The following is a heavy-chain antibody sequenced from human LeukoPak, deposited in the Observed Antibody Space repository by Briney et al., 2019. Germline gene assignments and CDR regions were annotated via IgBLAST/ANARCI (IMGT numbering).Heavy chain of an antibody. V-gene: IGHV3-64*04. CDR3: ARDVLAAGYYYYGMDV. CDR2: ISANGGST. D-gene: IGHD6-13*01. Sequence: PGGSLRLSCSASGFIISDYAMHWVRQAPGKGLEYVSGISANGGSTYHADSVKGRFTISRDNSKNTLYLQMNSLRAEDTAVYYCARDVLAAGYYYYGMDVWGQGTTVTVSS. J-gene: IGHJ6*02. CDR1: GFIISDYA.